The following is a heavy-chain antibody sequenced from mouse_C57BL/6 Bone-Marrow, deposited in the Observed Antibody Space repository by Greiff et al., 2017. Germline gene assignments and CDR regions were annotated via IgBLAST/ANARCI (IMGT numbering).Heavy chain of an antibody. CDR2: ISSGSSTI. CDR1: GFTFSDYG. J-gene: IGHJ3*01. V-gene: IGHV5-17*01. D-gene: IGHD2-3*01. CDR3: ARGGYSAWFAY. Sequence: EVQGVESGGGLVKPGGSLKLSCAASGFTFSDYGMHWVRPAPETGLAWVAYISSGSSTIYYADTVKGRFTISRDNAKNTLFLQMTSLRSEDTAMYYGARGGYSAWFAYWGQGTLVTVSA.